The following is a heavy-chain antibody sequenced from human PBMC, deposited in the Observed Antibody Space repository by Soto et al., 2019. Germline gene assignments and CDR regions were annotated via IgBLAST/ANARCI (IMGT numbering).Heavy chain of an antibody. CDR1: GGTFSSYA. Sequence: SVKVSCKASGGTFSSYAISWVRHVPGQGLEWMGGIVPIFGTANYAQKFQGRVTITADESTSTAYMELSSLRSEDTAVYYCARVPDTAMVTVMGIHDAFDIWGQGTMVTVSS. D-gene: IGHD5-18*01. J-gene: IGHJ3*02. CDR2: IVPIFGTA. V-gene: IGHV1-69*13. CDR3: ARVPDTAMVTVMGIHDAFDI.